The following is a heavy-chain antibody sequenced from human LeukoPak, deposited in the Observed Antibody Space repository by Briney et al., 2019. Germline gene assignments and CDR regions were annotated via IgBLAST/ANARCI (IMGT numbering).Heavy chain of an antibody. J-gene: IGHJ4*02. CDR1: GYTFTGYY. CDR3: ARDIGDYYGSGSYWLL. Sequence: GASVKVSCKASGYTFTGYYMHWVRQAPGQGLEWMGWINPNSGGTNYAQKFQGRVTMTRDTSISTAYMELSRLRSDDTAVYYCARDIGDYYGSGSYWLLWGQGTLVTVAS. V-gene: IGHV1-2*02. CDR2: INPNSGGT. D-gene: IGHD3-10*01.